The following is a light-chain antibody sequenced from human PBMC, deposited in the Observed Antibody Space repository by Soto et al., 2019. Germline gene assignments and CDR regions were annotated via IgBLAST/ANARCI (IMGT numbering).Light chain of an antibody. CDR3: CSYAGSSTLV. CDR2: EVN. Sequence: QSALTQPASVSGSPGQSITISCTGTSSEVGSYNFVSWFQQQPGKAPKVMIYEVNKRPSGISNRFSGSKSGNTASLTISGLQAEDEADYYCCSYAGSSTLVFGGGTKVTVL. V-gene: IGLV2-23*02. CDR1: SSEVGSYNF. J-gene: IGLJ2*01.